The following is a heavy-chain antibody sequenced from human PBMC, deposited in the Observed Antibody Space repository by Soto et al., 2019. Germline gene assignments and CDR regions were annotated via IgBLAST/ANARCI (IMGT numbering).Heavy chain of an antibody. CDR1: GYTFTGYD. D-gene: IGHD3-22*01. CDR3: ARISYYDSRVYYPY. J-gene: IGHJ4*02. V-gene: IGHV1-2*02. CDR2: IIPNSGGT. Sequence: ASVKVSCKASGYTFTGYDMRWVRQAPGQGLEWMGWIIPNSGGTNYAQKFQGGVTMTRDTSISTAYMELSRLRSDDTAVYYCARISYYDSRVYYPYWGQGTLVTVSS.